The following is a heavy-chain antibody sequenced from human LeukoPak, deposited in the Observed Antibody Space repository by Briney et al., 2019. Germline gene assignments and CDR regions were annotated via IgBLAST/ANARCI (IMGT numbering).Heavy chain of an antibody. D-gene: IGHD6-19*01. J-gene: IGHJ4*02. CDR2: INPNSGGP. Sequence: ASVKVSCKASGYTFTGYYMHWVRQAPGQGLEWMGWINPNSGGPNYAQKFQGRVTMTRDTSISTAYMELSRLRSDDTAVYYCARDIAVAGTDYWGQGTLVTVSS. CDR3: ARDIAVAGTDY. V-gene: IGHV1-2*02. CDR1: GYTFTGYY.